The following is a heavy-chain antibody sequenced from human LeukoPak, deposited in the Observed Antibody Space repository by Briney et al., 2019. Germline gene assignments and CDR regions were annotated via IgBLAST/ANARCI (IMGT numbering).Heavy chain of an antibody. Sequence: ASVKVSCKASGYTFTSYYMHWVRQAPGQGLEWMGGIIPIFGTANYAQKFQGRVTITADESTSTAYMELSSLRSEDTAVYYCASSGSYLDFWFDPWGQGTLVTVSS. V-gene: IGHV1-69*13. CDR2: IIPIFGTA. J-gene: IGHJ5*02. CDR1: GYTFTSYY. CDR3: ASSGSYLDFWFDP. D-gene: IGHD1-26*01.